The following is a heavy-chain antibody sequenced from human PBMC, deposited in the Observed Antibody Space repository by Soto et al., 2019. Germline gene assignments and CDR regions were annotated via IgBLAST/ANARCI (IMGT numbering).Heavy chain of an antibody. Sequence: ASVKVSCKASGYTFTSYAIHWVRQAPGQRLEWMGWINAGNGNTKYSQKFQGRVTITRDTSASTAYMELSSLRSEDTAVYYCARDIFGYYYDSSGYYYDYWGQGTLVTSPQ. CDR3: ARDIFGYYYDSSGYYYDY. J-gene: IGHJ4*02. CDR1: GYTFTSYA. D-gene: IGHD3-22*01. V-gene: IGHV1-3*01. CDR2: INAGNGNT.